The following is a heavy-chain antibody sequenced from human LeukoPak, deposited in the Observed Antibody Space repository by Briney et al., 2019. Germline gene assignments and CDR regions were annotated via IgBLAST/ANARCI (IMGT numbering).Heavy chain of an antibody. D-gene: IGHD3-10*01. V-gene: IGHV3-7*01. J-gene: IGHJ4*02. Sequence: GGSLRLSCVASGFVFRDYWMSWVREAPGKGLEWVANIDQDGSEKYYVDSVKGRFTISRDNAKNSLYLQMNSLRAGDTAVYYCARGKRGVDIYWGQGTLVTVSS. CDR2: IDQDGSEK. CDR3: ARGKRGVDIY. CDR1: GFVFRDYW.